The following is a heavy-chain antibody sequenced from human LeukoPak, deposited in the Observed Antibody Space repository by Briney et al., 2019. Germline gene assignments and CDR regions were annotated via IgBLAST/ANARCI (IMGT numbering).Heavy chain of an antibody. Sequence: PGRSLRLSCAASGFTFSAYSMTWVRQAPGKGLEWVSLIASNGGNTYYADSVKGRFTVSRDNSKNTLYLQMNSLRAEDTAVYYCAKDFDSALYGMDVWGQGTTVTVSS. CDR1: GFTFSAYS. CDR3: AKDFDSALYGMDV. V-gene: IGHV3-23*01. D-gene: IGHD3-9*01. CDR2: IASNGGNT. J-gene: IGHJ6*02.